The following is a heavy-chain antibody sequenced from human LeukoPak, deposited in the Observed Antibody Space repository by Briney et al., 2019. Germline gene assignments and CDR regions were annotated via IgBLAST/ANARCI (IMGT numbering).Heavy chain of an antibody. V-gene: IGHV6-1*01. J-gene: IGHJ4*02. CDR1: GDSVSRNTAS. Sequence: SQTLSLTCVLSGDSVSRNTASQNWIRQSPSRGLEWLGRTYYRSKWYNDFAESVKSRITFSADTSKNQLTLQLNSVTPDDTAVYYCVRDPGGTLFDSWGQGTLVTVSS. CDR3: VRDPGGTLFDS. CDR2: TYYRSKWYN.